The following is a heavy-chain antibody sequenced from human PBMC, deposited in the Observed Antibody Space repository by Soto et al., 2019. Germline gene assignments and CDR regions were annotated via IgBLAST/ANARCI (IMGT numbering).Heavy chain of an antibody. J-gene: IGHJ6*02. CDR2: IDPIDSKT. V-gene: IGHV5-10-1*01. CDR3: ASRIAAAGGYYYYAFDV. D-gene: IGHD6-13*01. CDR1: GYNFDTYW. Sequence: LGESLKISCKGSGYNFDTYWINWVRQTPGKGLERMGRIDPIDSKTKYSTSLEGHITISVDKSISTTYLQWSSLKASDTAIYYCASRIAAAGGYYYYAFDVWGQGTAVTVSS.